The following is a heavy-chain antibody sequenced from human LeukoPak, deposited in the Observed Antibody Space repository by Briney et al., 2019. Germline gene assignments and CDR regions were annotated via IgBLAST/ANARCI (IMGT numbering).Heavy chain of an antibody. D-gene: IGHD2-15*01. CDR3: NLVVDQQSYYMDV. V-gene: IGHV1-46*01. CDR1: GYTFTSFS. Sequence: ASVKVSCKASGYTFTSFSVHWVRQAPGQGLEWMGIINPRSGSTSYAQKFQGRVTMTRDMSTSTVYMDLNSLRYEDTAVYYCNLVVDQQSYYMDVWGNGTTVTVSS. CDR2: INPRSGST. J-gene: IGHJ6*03.